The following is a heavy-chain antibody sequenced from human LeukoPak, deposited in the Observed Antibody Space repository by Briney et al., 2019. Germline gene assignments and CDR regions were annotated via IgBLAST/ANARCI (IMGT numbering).Heavy chain of an antibody. V-gene: IGHV3-23*01. CDR3: ARDPNGDYIGAFDM. J-gene: IGHJ3*02. CDR1: GFTFSTYA. Sequence: HPGGSLRLSCTASGFTFSTYAMMWIRQIPGKGLEWDSAITAGSGSALYADSVKGRFTISRDDSKHTLFLQMNSLRAEDTAVYYCARDPNGDYIGAFDMWGPGTMVTVSS. D-gene: IGHD4-17*01. CDR2: ITAGSGSA.